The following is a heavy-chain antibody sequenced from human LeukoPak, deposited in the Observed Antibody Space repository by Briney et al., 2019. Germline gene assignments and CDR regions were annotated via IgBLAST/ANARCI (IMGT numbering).Heavy chain of an antibody. J-gene: IGHJ6*02. D-gene: IGHD3-10*01. CDR2: IYSGGST. V-gene: IGHV3-53*04. Sequence: GGSLRLSCAASGLTVSSNYMSWVRQAPGKGLEWVSVIYSGGSTYYADSVKGRFTISRHNSKNTLYLQMNSLRAEDTAVYYCARGSTYGPGHYYGMDVWGQGTTVTVSS. CDR3: ARGSTYGPGHYYGMDV. CDR1: GLTVSSNY.